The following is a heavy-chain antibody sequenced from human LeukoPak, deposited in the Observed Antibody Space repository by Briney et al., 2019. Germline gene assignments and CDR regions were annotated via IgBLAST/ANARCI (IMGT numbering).Heavy chain of an antibody. CDR2: IGLSSRNT. D-gene: IGHD4-11*01. CDR3: ARDSDYSFDY. J-gene: IGHJ4*02. Sequence: GGSLRFAGVASGFTFSDYSMTWVRQAPGQGLDWLSYIGLSSRNTFYAESVEGRFTISSDNAKNSLYLQMNSLRDEDTAVYYCARDSDYSFDYWGQGTLVTVSS. V-gene: IGHV3-48*02. CDR1: GFTFSDYS.